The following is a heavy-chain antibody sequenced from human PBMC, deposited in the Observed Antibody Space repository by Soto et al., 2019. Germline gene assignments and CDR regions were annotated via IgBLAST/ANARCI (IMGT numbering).Heavy chain of an antibody. V-gene: IGHV4-39*07. CDR3: ARLHYDILSGYYSALDY. D-gene: IGHD3-9*01. J-gene: IGHJ4*02. Sequence: SETLSLTCTVSGGSISSSIYYWGWIRQPPGKGLEWIGCIYYSGSTYYNPSLKSRVTISVDTSKNQFSLKLSSVTAADTAVYFCARLHYDILSGYYSALDYWGQGTLVTVSS. CDR2: IYYSGST. CDR1: GGSISSSIYY.